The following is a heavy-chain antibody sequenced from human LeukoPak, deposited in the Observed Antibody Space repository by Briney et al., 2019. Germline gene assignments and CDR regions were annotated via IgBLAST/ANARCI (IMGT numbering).Heavy chain of an antibody. CDR3: ARGGAYYYYGMDV. Sequence: SETLSLTCTVSGGSVSNGNYYWSWLRQPPGKALEWIGYIYYSGNTNYNPSLEGRVTISVDTSKNHFSVKLSSVTAADTAVYYCARGGAYYYYGMDVWGQGTTVTVSS. CDR2: IYYSGNT. D-gene: IGHD4/OR15-4a*01. J-gene: IGHJ6*02. V-gene: IGHV4-61*03. CDR1: GGSVSNGNYY.